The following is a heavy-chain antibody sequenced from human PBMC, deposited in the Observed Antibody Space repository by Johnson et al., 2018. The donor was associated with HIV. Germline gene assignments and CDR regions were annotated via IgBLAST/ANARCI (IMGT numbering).Heavy chain of an antibody. CDR3: AGDQRRSSWYTEGEKVGNAFDI. CDR2: ISWNSGRI. Sequence: EVQLVESGGGLVQPGGSLRLSCAASGFTFSSYWMRWVRQAPGKGLEWVSGISWNSGRIGCADSVTGRFTLSRANSTNTLYLQMGSLRAEDTAVYYCAGDQRRSSWYTEGEKVGNAFDIWGQGTMVTVSS. D-gene: IGHD6-13*01. V-gene: IGHV3-23*04. CDR1: GFTFSSYW. J-gene: IGHJ3*02.